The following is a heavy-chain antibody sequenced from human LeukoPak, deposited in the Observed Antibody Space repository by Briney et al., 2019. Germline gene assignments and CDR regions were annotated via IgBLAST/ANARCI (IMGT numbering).Heavy chain of an antibody. Sequence: GAALETSLKGSGSRFTSYWIGWGRPLPGKGLGWRGIIYPGDSDTRYSPSFQGQITISADKSIRTAYLQWSSLKASDTAMYYCARTKIDHWNDPDAFDIWGQGTMVTVSS. CDR3: ARTKIDHWNDPDAFDI. J-gene: IGHJ3*02. CDR2: IYPGDSDT. D-gene: IGHD1-1*01. V-gene: IGHV5-51*01. CDR1: GSRFTSYW.